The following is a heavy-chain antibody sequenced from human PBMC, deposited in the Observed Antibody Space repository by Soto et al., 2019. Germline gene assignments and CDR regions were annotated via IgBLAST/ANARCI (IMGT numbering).Heavy chain of an antibody. CDR1: GYTFTSYY. V-gene: IGHV1-46*01. J-gene: IGHJ5*02. CDR2: INPSGGST. D-gene: IGHD6-6*01. Sequence: ASVQVSCMASGYTFTSYYIHWVRQAPGQGLEWMGIINPSGGSTSYAQKFQGRVTMTRDTSTSTVYMELSSLRSEDTAVYYCARDGKAAHWFDPWGQGTLVTVSS. CDR3: ARDGKAAHWFDP.